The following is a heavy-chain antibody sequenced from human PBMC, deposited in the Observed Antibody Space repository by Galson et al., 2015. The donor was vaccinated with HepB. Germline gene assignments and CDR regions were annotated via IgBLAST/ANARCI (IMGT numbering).Heavy chain of an antibody. CDR1: GFTFSSYW. J-gene: IGHJ6*02. Sequence: SLRLSCAASGFTFSSYWMSWVRQAPGKGLEWVANMKQDGSKKYYVDSVKGRFTISRDNAKNSLYLQMNSLRADDTAVYYCARDHLESPYGMDVWGQGTTVTVSS. CDR2: MKQDGSKK. CDR3: ARDHLESPYGMDV. D-gene: IGHD5-24*01. V-gene: IGHV3-7*03.